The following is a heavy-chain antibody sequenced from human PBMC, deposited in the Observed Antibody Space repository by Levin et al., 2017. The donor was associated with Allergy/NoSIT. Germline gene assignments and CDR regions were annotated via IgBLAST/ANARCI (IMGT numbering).Heavy chain of an antibody. D-gene: IGHD1-7*01. Sequence: GESLKISCAASGFTFSSYGMHWVRQAPGKGLEWVAVIWYDGSNKYYADSVKGRFTISRDNSKNTLYLQMNSLRAEDTAVYYCARERTGTGGMDGWGQGTTVTVSS. CDR1: GFTFSSYG. J-gene: IGHJ6*02. CDR2: IWYDGSNK. CDR3: ARERTGTGGMDG. V-gene: IGHV3-33*01.